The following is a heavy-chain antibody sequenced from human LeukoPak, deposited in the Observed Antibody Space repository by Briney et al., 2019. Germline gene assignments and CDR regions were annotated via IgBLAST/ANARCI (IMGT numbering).Heavy chain of an antibody. D-gene: IGHD1-26*01. CDR3: ARGVGATTWEAFDI. V-gene: IGHV1-3*01. Sequence: GASVKVSCKASGYTFTSYAMHWVRQAPGQRLEWMGWINAGNGNTKYSQKFQGRVTITRDTSASTAYMELSSLRSEDTAVYYCARGVGATTWEAFDIWGQGTMVTVSS. CDR1: GYTFTSYA. J-gene: IGHJ3*02. CDR2: INAGNGNT.